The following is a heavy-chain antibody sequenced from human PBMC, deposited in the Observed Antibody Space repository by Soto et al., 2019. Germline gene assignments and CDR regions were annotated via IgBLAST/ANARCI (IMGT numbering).Heavy chain of an antibody. CDR1: GYTFTNYC. Sequence: ASVKASCKDSGYTFTNYCSNSARQDPGQGLEWLGWISAYDGYTNYAQILQGRVSMTTDTSTKTAYMELRSLRSDDTAMYYCARGGFYDSSGARNYYYYGMNVWGQGTTVTVSS. J-gene: IGHJ6*02. CDR2: ISAYDGYT. V-gene: IGHV1-18*01. D-gene: IGHD3-22*01. CDR3: ARGGFYDSSGARNYYYYGMNV.